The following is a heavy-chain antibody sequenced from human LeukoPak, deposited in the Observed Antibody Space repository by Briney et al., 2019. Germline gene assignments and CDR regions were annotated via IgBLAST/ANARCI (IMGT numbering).Heavy chain of an antibody. J-gene: IGHJ6*04. D-gene: IGHD3-10*02. CDR3: AELGITMIGGV. V-gene: IGHV3-21*06. CDR2: ISSTSTYI. CDR1: GFTFRTYS. Sequence: GGSLRLSCAASGFTFRTYSMNWVRQAPGKGLEWVSSISSTSTYIYYADSMKGRFIISRDNARNLLYLEMNSLRAEDTAVYYCAELGITMIGGVWGKGTTVTISS.